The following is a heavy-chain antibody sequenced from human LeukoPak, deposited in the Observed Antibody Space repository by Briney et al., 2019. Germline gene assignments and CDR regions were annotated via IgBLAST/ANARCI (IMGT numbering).Heavy chain of an antibody. CDR2: IYYNGIT. Sequence: SETLSLTCTVSGVSISGFYWNWIRQPPGKGLEWIGYIYYNGITSYNPSLKSRLTISLGTSKNQFSLNLNSVTAADMAVYYCARGRIAASNTGPFDLWGQGTMVTVSS. D-gene: IGHD6-13*01. J-gene: IGHJ3*01. CDR1: GVSISGFY. CDR3: ARGRIAASNTGPFDL. V-gene: IGHV4-59*01.